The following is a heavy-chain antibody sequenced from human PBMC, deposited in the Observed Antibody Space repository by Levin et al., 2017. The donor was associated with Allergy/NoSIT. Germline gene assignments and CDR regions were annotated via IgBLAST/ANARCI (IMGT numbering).Heavy chain of an antibody. D-gene: IGHD3-22*01. V-gene: IGHV1-69*13. Sequence: GASVKVSCKASGGTFSSYAISWVRQAPGQGLEWMGGIIPIFGTVNYAQKFQGRVTITADESTSTAYMELSSLRSEDTAVYYCARDQYYYDSSGYRRGYYYYYGMDVWGQGTTVTVSS. CDR2: IIPIFGTV. CDR1: GGTFSSYA. J-gene: IGHJ6*02. CDR3: ARDQYYYDSSGYRRGYYYYYGMDV.